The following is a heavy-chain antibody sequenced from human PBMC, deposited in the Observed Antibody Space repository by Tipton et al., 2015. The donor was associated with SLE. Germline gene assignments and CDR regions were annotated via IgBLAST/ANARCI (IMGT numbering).Heavy chain of an antibody. Sequence: QLVQSGAELRKPGASVKVSCKASGYTLINNGISWVRQAPGQGLEWMGLIAPYNVFTNKKLQARLTLTTDTSTNTAYMELMSLKSDDTAVYYCATGATPTTPHMDVWGKGAAVTVSS. CDR1: GYTLINNG. CDR2: IAPYNVFT. CDR3: ATGATPTTPHMDV. D-gene: IGHD1-1*01. V-gene: IGHV1-18*01. J-gene: IGHJ6*03.